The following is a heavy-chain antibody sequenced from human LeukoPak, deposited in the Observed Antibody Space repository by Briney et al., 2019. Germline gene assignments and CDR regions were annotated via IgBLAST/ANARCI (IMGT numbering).Heavy chain of an antibody. J-gene: IGHJ5*02. CDR1: GGSFSGYY. Sequence: PSETLSLTCAVYGGSFSGYYWSWIRQPPGKGLEWIGEINHSGSTNYNPSLKSRVTISVDTSKNQFSPKLSSVTAADTAVYYCARGPSVGATNLNWFDPWGQGTLATVSS. D-gene: IGHD1-26*01. CDR2: INHSGST. V-gene: IGHV4-34*01. CDR3: ARGPSVGATNLNWFDP.